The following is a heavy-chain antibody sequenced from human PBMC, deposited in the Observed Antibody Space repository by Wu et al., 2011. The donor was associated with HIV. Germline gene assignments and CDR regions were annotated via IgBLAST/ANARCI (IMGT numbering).Heavy chain of an antibody. Sequence: EWMAWINPSGGATIYAEAFEGRVTVTTDTSMKTVYMELESLTSGDTAMYFCARDATPITTEFDYWGPGNTDHRLL. CDR2: INPSGGAT. V-gene: IGHV1-2*02. D-gene: IGHD4-11*01. CDR3: ARDATPITTEFDY. J-gene: IGHJ4*02.